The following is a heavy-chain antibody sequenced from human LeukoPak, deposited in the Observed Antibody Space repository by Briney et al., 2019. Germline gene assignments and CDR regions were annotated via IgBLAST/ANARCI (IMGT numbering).Heavy chain of an antibody. CDR2: IRSSSSTI. Sequence: GGSLSLSCAASGFNFSSYSMNWVRQAPGKGLGWVSYIRSSSSTIYYADSVKGRFTISRDNAKNSLYLQMNSLRAEDTAVYYCASTPIFGVVPSYMDVWGKGTTVTVSS. V-gene: IGHV3-48*04. J-gene: IGHJ6*03. CDR1: GFNFSSYS. D-gene: IGHD3-3*01. CDR3: ASTPIFGVVPSYMDV.